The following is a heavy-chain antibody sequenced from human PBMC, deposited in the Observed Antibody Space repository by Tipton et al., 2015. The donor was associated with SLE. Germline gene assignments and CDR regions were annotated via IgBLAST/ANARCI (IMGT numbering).Heavy chain of an antibody. CDR3: AGAWQGYCSGGTCYVLDS. V-gene: IGHV4-59*11. CDR2: ISYSETT. Sequence: TLSLTCTVSGGSISSHYWSWIRQPPGKGLEWFGCISYSETTNYNPSLQSRVTISVDTSKNQFSLKLRSVTAADTAVYYCAGAWQGYCSGGTCYVLDSWGQGTLVTVSS. J-gene: IGHJ4*02. D-gene: IGHD2-15*01. CDR1: GGSISSHY.